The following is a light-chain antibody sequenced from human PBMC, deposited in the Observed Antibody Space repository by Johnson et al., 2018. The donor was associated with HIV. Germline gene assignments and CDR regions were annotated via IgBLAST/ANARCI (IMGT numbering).Light chain of an antibody. CDR2: ENN. CDR1: NSNIGNNY. Sequence: QSVLTQPPSVSAAPGQKVTISCSGSNSNIGNNYVSWFQQLPGTAPKLLIYENNKRPPGFPDRFSGSKFGTSATLGITGLQTGDEADDYCGTWDSSLNAYVFGTGTEVTVL. J-gene: IGLJ1*01. CDR3: GTWDSSLNAYV. V-gene: IGLV1-51*02.